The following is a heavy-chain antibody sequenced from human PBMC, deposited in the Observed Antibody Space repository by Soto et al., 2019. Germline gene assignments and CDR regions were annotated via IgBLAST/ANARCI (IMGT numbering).Heavy chain of an antibody. CDR1: GYTFTSYD. D-gene: IGHD4-17*01. Sequence: ASVKVSCKASGYTFTSYDINCVRQATGQVLEWMGWMNPNSGNTGYAQKFQGRVTMTRNTSISTAYMELSSLRSEDTAVYYCARGGAYGDNYYYYYGMDVWGQGTTVTVSS. J-gene: IGHJ6*02. V-gene: IGHV1-8*01. CDR2: MNPNSGNT. CDR3: ARGGAYGDNYYYYYGMDV.